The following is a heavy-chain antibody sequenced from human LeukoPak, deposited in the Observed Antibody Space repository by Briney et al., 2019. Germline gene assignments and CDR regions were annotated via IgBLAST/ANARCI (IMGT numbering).Heavy chain of an antibody. Sequence: SETLSLTCAVYGGSFSGYYWSGIRQPPGKGLEWIGEINHSGSTNYNPSLKSRVTISVDTSKNQFSLKLSSVTAADTAVYYCARATSGSYLLRAFDIWGQGTMVTVSS. CDR2: INHSGST. CDR3: ARATSGSYLLRAFDI. J-gene: IGHJ3*02. CDR1: GGSFSGYY. V-gene: IGHV4-34*01. D-gene: IGHD1-26*01.